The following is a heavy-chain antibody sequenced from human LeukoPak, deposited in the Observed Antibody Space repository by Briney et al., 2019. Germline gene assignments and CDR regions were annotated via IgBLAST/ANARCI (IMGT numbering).Heavy chain of an antibody. J-gene: IGHJ4*02. V-gene: IGHV3-30*18. CDR3: AKDTSRLAPFDY. D-gene: IGHD6-25*01. CDR2: ISYDGSNK. Sequence: GGSLRLSCAASGFTFSSYSMNWVRQAPGKGLEWVAVISYDGSNKYYADSVKGRFTISRDNSKNTLYLQMNSPRAEDTAVYYCAKDTSRLAPFDYWGQGTLVTVSS. CDR1: GFTFSSYS.